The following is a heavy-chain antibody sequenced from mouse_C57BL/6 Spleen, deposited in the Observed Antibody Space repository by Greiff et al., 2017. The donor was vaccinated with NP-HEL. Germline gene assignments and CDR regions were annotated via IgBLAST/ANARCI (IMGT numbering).Heavy chain of an antibody. CDR3: ARGPYYYGSSAYAMDY. V-gene: IGHV5-17*01. J-gene: IGHJ4*01. CDR1: GFTFSDYG. Sequence: EVQLMESGGGLVKPGGSLKLSCAASGFTFSDYGMHWVRQAPEKGLEWVAYISSGSSTIYYADTVKGRFTIPRDNAKNTLFLQMTSLRSEDTAMYYCARGPYYYGSSAYAMDYWGKGTSVTVSS. CDR2: ISSGSSTI. D-gene: IGHD1-1*01.